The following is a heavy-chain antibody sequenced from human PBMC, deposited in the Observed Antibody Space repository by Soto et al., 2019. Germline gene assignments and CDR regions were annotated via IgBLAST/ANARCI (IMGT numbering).Heavy chain of an antibody. CDR1: GGSISSYY. Sequence: PSETLSLTCTVSGGSISSYYWSWIRQPPGKGLEWIGYIHYSGSTNYDPSLKSRVTISVDTSKNQFSLKLSSVTAADTAVYYCARASPTLTFDYWGQGTLVTVSS. CDR3: ARASPTLTFDY. CDR2: IHYSGST. J-gene: IGHJ4*02. V-gene: IGHV4-59*08.